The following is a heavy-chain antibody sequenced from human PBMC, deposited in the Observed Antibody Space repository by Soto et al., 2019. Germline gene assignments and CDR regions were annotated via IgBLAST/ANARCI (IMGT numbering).Heavy chain of an antibody. J-gene: IGHJ4*02. CDR1: GFTFNSYG. Sequence: PGESLKISCAGFGFTFNSYGMDWVRQAPGKGLEWVAYISSGSSSIWSAESVKGRFTISRDTAQNSLSLQMNGLRVEDTAVYYCVRGGAARPDYWGRGTMVTVSS. CDR3: VRGGAARPDY. CDR2: ISSGSSSI. V-gene: IGHV3-21*03. D-gene: IGHD6-6*01.